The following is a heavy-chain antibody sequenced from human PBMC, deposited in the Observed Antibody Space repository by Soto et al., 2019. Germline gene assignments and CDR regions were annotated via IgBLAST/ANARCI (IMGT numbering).Heavy chain of an antibody. Sequence: PGGSLRLSCAASGFTFSIYPMSWVRQAPGKGLEWVSGISGSGISTYYTDSVKGRFTISRDNSKNTVFLQMNSLRDEDTAVYYCVKPPVITASYYYYDMDVWGQGTTVTVSS. CDR2: ISGSGIST. J-gene: IGHJ6*02. V-gene: IGHV3-23*01. D-gene: IGHD4-4*01. CDR3: VKPPVITASYYYYDMDV. CDR1: GFTFSIYP.